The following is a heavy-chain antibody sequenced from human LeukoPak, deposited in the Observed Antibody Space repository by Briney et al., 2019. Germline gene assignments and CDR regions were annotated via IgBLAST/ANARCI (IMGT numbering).Heavy chain of an antibody. V-gene: IGHV3-53*01. Sequence: GGSLRLSCAASGFPVSSNYMNWIRQAPGKGPEWVSVIYSGGSTYYADSVKGRFTISRDNSKNTLYLQMNSLRAEDTAVYYCARDAAAAGSPFDYWGQGTLVTVSS. CDR3: ARDAAAAGSPFDY. CDR2: IYSGGST. J-gene: IGHJ4*02. CDR1: GFPVSSNY. D-gene: IGHD6-13*01.